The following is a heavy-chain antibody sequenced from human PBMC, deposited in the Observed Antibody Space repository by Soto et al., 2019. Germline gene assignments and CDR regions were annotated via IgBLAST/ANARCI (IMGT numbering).Heavy chain of an antibody. CDR2: IRQDGSET. J-gene: IGHJ5*02. CDR1: GFTFSNYW. Sequence: GGSLRLSCAASGFTFSNYWMSWVRQAPGKGLEWVANIRQDGSETYYVHSVRGRFTISRDNAKNSLYLQMNSLRAEDTAVYYCARWLPLHIVVVQAPIVGWFAPGGQGTVVTVSS. V-gene: IGHV3-7*05. D-gene: IGHD2-2*01. CDR3: ARWLPLHIVVVQAPIVGWFAP.